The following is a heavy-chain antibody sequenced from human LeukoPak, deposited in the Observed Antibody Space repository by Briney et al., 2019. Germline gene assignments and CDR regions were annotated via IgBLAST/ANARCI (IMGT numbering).Heavy chain of an antibody. CDR3: ARQTGSGLFILP. CDR1: GCSISSSSYY. CDR2: IYYSGNT. Sequence: SETLSLTCTVSGCSISSSSYYWGWIRQPPGKGLEWIGSIYYSGNTYYNASLKSQVFISIDTSKNQFSLRLTSVTAADTAVYYCARQTGSGLFILPGGQGTLVTVSS. V-gene: IGHV4-39*01. D-gene: IGHD3/OR15-3a*01. J-gene: IGHJ4*02.